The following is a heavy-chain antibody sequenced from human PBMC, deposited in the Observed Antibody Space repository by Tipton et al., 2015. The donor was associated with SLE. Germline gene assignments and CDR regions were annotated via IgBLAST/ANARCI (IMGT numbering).Heavy chain of an antibody. CDR1: GGSISSYY. CDR2: IYTSGST. CDR3: ARRRIAVADRYFDL. J-gene: IGHJ2*01. V-gene: IGHV4-4*09. D-gene: IGHD6-19*01. Sequence: LRLSCTVSGGSISSYYWSWIRQPPGKGLECIGYIYTSGSTNYNPSLKSRVTISVDTSKNQFSLKLSSVTAADTAVYFCARRRIAVADRYFDLWGRGTLVTVSS.